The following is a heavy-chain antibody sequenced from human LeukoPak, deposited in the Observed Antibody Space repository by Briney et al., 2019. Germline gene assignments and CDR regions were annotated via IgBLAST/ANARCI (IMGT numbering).Heavy chain of an antibody. CDR2: INPNSGGT. CDR3: ARDSGTTGEVKFDP. D-gene: IGHD3-10*01. CDR1: GYTFIAYY. J-gene: IGHJ5*02. Sequence: ASVKVSCKASGYTFIAYYMHWVRQAPGQGLEWMGWINPNSGGTNYAQKFQGRVTMTRDTSISTAYMDLSRLRSDDTAVYYCARDSGTTGEVKFDPWGQGTLVTVSS. V-gene: IGHV1-2*02.